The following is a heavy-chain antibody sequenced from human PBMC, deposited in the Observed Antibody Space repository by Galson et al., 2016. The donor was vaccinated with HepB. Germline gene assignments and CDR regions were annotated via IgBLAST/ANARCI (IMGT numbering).Heavy chain of an antibody. V-gene: IGHV4-34*01. CDR1: GESLSGSH. CDR3: ARLRTLGSRTAEGWFYYGLDV. Sequence: SETLSLTCTVSGESLSGSHWTWVRQPPRRGLEWIGEINHSGSTNHNPSLKSRVTISVDTSTSQFSLDLASVTAADTAVYFCARLRTLGSRTAEGWFYYGLDVWGRGTTVTVSS. D-gene: IGHD3-10*01. CDR2: INHSGST. J-gene: IGHJ6*02.